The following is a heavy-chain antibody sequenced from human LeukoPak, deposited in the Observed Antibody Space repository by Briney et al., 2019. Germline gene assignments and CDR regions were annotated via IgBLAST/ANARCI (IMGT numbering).Heavy chain of an antibody. CDR3: ARSQFYGSGSYQGRWFDP. CDR1: GDSISSRSYY. J-gene: IGHJ5*02. V-gene: IGHV4-39*07. D-gene: IGHD3-10*01. CDR2: IYYSGST. Sequence: SETLSLTCTVSGDSISSRSYYWGWIRQPPGKGLEWIGSIYYSGSTYYNPSLKSRVTISVNTSKNQFSLKLTSVTAADTAVYYCARSQFYGSGSYQGRWFDPWGQGTLVTVSS.